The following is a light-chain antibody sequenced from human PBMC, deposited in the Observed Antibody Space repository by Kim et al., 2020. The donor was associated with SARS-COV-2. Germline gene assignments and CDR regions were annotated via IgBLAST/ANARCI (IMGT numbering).Light chain of an antibody. V-gene: IGLV3-9*01. Sequence: SVTLGQTASITCGGNNIGFKNVHWYQHRPGQAPVLVIYRDDNRPSGVPERFSGSNSGNTATLTISRAQAGDEADYYCQVWDSSSAVFGGGTKVTVL. CDR2: RDD. CDR3: QVWDSSSAV. J-gene: IGLJ3*02. CDR1: NIGFKN.